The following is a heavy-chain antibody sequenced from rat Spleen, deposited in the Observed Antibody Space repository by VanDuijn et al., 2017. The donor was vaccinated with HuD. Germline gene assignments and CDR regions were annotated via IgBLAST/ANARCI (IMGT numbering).Heavy chain of an antibody. CDR3: TRALSDGYNFDY. Sequence: EVQLVESGGGLVQPGRSLKLSCVASGFTFNNYWMTWIRQAPGKGLEWVASITNTGGSTYYPDSVKGRFTISRDNAKSTLYLQMNSLRSEDTATYYCTRALSDGYNFDYWGQGVMVTVSS. CDR1: GFTFNNYW. CDR2: ITNTGGST. D-gene: IGHD1-9*01. V-gene: IGHV5-31*01. J-gene: IGHJ2*01.